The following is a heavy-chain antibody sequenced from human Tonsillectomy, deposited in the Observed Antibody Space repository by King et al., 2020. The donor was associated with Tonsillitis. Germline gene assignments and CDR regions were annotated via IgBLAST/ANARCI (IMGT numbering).Heavy chain of an antibody. CDR3: ARGLYGSGTYYRRNWFDP. CDR2: INHSGST. D-gene: IGHD3-10*01. V-gene: IGHV4-34*01. CDR1: GGSFSGYY. J-gene: IGHJ5*02. Sequence: VQLQQWGAGLLKPSETLSLTCTVYGGSFSGYYWSWIRQSPGKGLEWIGEINHSGSTNYNPSLKSRVTISVDTSKNQFSLKLSSVTAADTAVYYCARGLYGSGTYYRRNWFDPWGQGTLVIVSS.